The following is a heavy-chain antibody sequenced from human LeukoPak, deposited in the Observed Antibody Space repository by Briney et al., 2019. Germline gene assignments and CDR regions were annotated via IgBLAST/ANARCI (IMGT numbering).Heavy chain of an antibody. CDR3: AKRGSIVGFDY. D-gene: IGHD1-26*01. J-gene: IGHJ4*02. V-gene: IGHV1-18*01. CDR2: INTYNGNT. CDR1: GYTFTNYD. Sequence: ASVEVSCKASGYTFTNYDITWVRQAPGQGLEWMGWINTYNGNTDYAQKLQGRVTMTTDTSTSTAYMELRSLRSDDTAMYFCAKRGSIVGFDYWGQGTLVTVSS.